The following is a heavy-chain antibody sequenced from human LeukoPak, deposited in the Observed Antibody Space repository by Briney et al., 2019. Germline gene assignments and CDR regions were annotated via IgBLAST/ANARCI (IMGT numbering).Heavy chain of an antibody. D-gene: IGHD2-2*01. CDR3: ARRLTQYDCFDP. Sequence: SQTLSLTCAISGDSVSSNSVTWNWIRQSPSRALEWLGRTYYRSTWYNDYAVSVRGRITVNPDTSKNQFSLHLNSVTPEDTAVYYCARRLTQYDCFDPWGQGILVTVSS. CDR1: GDSVSSNSVT. J-gene: IGHJ5*02. V-gene: IGHV6-1*01. CDR2: TYYRSTWYN.